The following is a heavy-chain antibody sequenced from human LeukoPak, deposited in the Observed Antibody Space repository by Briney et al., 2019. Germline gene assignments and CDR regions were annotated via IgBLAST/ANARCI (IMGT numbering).Heavy chain of an antibody. J-gene: IGHJ4*02. V-gene: IGHV3-43*01. D-gene: IGHD4-17*01. CDR1: GFTFDVYT. CDR3: AGDHGLYGDYGVVAAAGLDS. Sequence: QTGGSLRLSCAASGFTFDVYTMHWVRQAPGKGLEWVSLITWDGGSTYYADSVKGRFTISRDNAKNSLYLQMNRLRSEDSAVYYCAGDHGLYGDYGVVAAAGLDSWGQGTLVTVSS. CDR2: ITWDGGST.